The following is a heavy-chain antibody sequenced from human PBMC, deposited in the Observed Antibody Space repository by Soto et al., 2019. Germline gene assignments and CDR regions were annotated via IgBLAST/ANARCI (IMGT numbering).Heavy chain of an antibody. V-gene: IGHV1-18*01. Sequence: QVQLVQSGAEVKKPGASVKVSCKASGYTFTSFGISWVRQAPGQGLEWMGWISAYNRNTNYAENLQGRVTIPTDTSARTVSMELRSLRSDDTAVYYCARDHRGGTDAFDVWGQGTMVTVSS. J-gene: IGHJ3*01. D-gene: IGHD2-15*01. CDR3: ARDHRGGTDAFDV. CDR2: ISAYNRNT. CDR1: GYTFTSFG.